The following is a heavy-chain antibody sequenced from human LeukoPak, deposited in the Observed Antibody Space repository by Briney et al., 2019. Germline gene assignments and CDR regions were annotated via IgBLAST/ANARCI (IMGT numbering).Heavy chain of an antibody. CDR1: GGSFSGYY. CDR2: INHSGST. V-gene: IGHV4-34*01. CDR3: ATGYSMYYFDY. D-gene: IGHD2/OR15-2a*01. J-gene: IGHJ4*02. Sequence: SETLSLTCAVYGGSFSGYYWSWIRQPPGKGLEWIGEINHSGSTNYNPSLKGRVTISVDTSKNQFSLKLSSVTAADTAVYYCATGYSMYYFDYWGQGTLVTVSS.